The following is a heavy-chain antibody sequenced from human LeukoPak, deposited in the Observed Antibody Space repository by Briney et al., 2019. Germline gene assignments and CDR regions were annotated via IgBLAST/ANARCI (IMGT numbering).Heavy chain of an antibody. CDR2: IKEDGSEK. CDR1: GLTFSSYW. D-gene: IGHD4-11*01. CDR3: ARGLQYYYYNVDV. Sequence: GGSLRLSCEASGLTFSSYWMNWVRQAPGKGLEWVANIKEDGSEKYYVDSVRGRFTISKDNAKNSLYLQMNSLRAEDTAVYYCARGLQYYYYNVDVWGQGTTVTVSS. J-gene: IGHJ6*02. V-gene: IGHV3-7*02.